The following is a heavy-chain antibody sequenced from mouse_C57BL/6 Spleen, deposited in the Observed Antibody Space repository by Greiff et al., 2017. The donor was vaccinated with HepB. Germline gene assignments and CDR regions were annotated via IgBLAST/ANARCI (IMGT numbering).Heavy chain of an antibody. CDR2: ISYDGSN. D-gene: IGHD4-1*01. Sequence: EVKLMESGPGLVKPSQSLSLTCSVTGYSITSGYYWNWIRQFPGNKLEWLGYISYDGSNNYNPSLKNRISITRDTSKNQFFLKFNSVTTEDTATYYCARDHWDCAMDYWGQGTSVTVSS. CDR1: GYSITSGYY. J-gene: IGHJ4*01. V-gene: IGHV3-6*01. CDR3: ARDHWDCAMDY.